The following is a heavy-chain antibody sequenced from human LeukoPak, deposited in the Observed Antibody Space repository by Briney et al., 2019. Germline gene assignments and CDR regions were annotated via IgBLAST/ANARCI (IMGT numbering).Heavy chain of an antibody. CDR3: ARAGGQLLHGFGYFEY. V-gene: IGHV3-23*01. D-gene: IGHD6-13*01. CDR1: GFTFSSYG. Sequence: PGGTLRLSCAASGFTFSSYGMSWVRQAPGKGLEWVSAISASGGSAYYADSVKGRFTISRDNSKNTLYLQMNSLSAEDTAVYYCARAGGQLLHGFGYFEYWGQGTLVTVSS. J-gene: IGHJ4*02. CDR2: ISASGGSA.